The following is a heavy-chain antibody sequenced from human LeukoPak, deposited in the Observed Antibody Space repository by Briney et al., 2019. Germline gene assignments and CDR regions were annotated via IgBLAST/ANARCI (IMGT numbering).Heavy chain of an antibody. CDR3: ARDSYYYDSSGYLPDY. CDR1: GYTLTELS. Sequence: ASVKVSCKVSGYTLTELSMHWVRQAPGKGLEWMGGFDPEDGETIYAQKFQGRVTMTTDTSTSTAYMELRSLRSDDTAVYYCARDSYYYDSSGYLPDYWGQGTLVTVSS. CDR2: FDPEDGET. V-gene: IGHV1-24*01. D-gene: IGHD3-22*01. J-gene: IGHJ4*02.